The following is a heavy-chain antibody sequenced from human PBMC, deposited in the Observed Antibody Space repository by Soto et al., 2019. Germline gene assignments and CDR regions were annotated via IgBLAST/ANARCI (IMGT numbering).Heavy chain of an antibody. D-gene: IGHD5-12*01. Sequence: QVQLVQSGAEVKKPGSSVKVSCKASGGTFSSYAISWVRQAPGQGLEWMGGIIPIFGTANYAQKFQGRVTITDEQSTSTAYMELSSLSSEDTAVYYCAIRDGYNPRARWYFDSWGQGTLVTVSS. V-gene: IGHV1-69*12. CDR1: GGTFSSYA. J-gene: IGHJ4*02. CDR2: IIPIFGTA. CDR3: AIRDGYNPRARWYFDS.